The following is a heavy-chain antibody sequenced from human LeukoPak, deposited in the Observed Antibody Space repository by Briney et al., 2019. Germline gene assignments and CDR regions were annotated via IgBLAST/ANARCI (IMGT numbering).Heavy chain of an antibody. CDR1: GGSFSGYY. J-gene: IGHJ5*02. V-gene: IGHV4-31*11. CDR2: IYYSGST. Sequence: SETLSLTCAVYGGSFSGYYWSWIRQHPGKGLEWIGYIYYSGSTYYNPSLKSRVTISVDTSKNQFSLKLSSVTAADTAVYYCAREISWDGAPGNWFDPWGQGTLVTVSS. CDR3: AREISWDGAPGNWFDP. D-gene: IGHD4-17*01.